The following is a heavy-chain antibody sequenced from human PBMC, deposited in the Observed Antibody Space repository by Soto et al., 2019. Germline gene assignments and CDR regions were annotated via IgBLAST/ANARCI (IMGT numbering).Heavy chain of an antibody. CDR1: VFSLRISGVG. J-gene: IGHJ3*02. CDR2: MYWDDDK. Sequence: QITLKESGPTLVKPTQTLTLTCTFSVFSLRISGVGVGWIRQPPGKALEWLALMYWDDDKRYSPSLKSRLTITKDTAKNQVVLTMTNMDPVDTATYYCAHSATVSDAFDIWGQGTMVTVSS. CDR3: AHSATVSDAFDI. V-gene: IGHV2-5*02. D-gene: IGHD2-15*01.